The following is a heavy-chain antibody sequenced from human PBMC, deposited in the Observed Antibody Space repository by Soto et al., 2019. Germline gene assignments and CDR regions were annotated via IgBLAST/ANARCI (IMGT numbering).Heavy chain of an antibody. V-gene: IGHV1-69*13. CDR2: IIPIFGTA. D-gene: IGHD3-3*01. J-gene: IGHJ5*01. Sequence: SVKVSCKASGGTFSSYAISWVRQAPGQGLEWMGGIIPIFGTANYAQKFQGRVTITADESTSTAYMELSSLRSEDTAVYYCARVLPKGYYDFWSGLHWFDYWGQGTLVTVSS. CDR3: ARVLPKGYYDFWSGLHWFDY. CDR1: GGTFSSYA.